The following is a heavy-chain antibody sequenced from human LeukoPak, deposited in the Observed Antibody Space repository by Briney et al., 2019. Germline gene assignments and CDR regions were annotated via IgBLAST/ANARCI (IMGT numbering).Heavy chain of an antibody. D-gene: IGHD1-26*01. J-gene: IGHJ4*02. CDR3: VVHSATSCY. CDR1: GFTFSSYE. CDR2: ITTSGTST. Sequence: QAGGSLRLSCATSGFTFSSYEMNWVRRAPGKGLEWISYITTSGTSTYYADSVKGRFTISRDNGKTALSLQMNSLRAEDTAVYYCVVHSATSCYWGQGTLVTVSS. V-gene: IGHV3-48*03.